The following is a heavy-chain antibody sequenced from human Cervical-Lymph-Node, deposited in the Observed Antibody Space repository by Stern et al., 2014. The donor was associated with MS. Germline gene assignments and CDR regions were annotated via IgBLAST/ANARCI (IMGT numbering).Heavy chain of an antibody. J-gene: IGHJ3*02. V-gene: IGHV1-18*01. Sequence: QVQLVQSGAEVKKPGASVKLSRKASGYTFIEYAISWVRQAPGQGLEWMGWIGTNIGNTNYAQKFQGRVTLDTDTSTTTVYMELRSLRSDDTAMYYCRAGSDAFDIWGQGTMVTVSS. D-gene: IGHD6-13*01. CDR3: RAGSDAFDI. CDR2: IGTNIGNT. CDR1: GYTFIEYA.